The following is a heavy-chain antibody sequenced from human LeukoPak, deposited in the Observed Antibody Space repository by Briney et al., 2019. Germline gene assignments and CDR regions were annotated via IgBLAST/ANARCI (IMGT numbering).Heavy chain of an antibody. V-gene: IGHV4-30-4*01. J-gene: IGHJ4*02. CDR3: ARVYCSGGSCYSGGWSNFDY. D-gene: IGHD2-15*01. CDR2: IYYSGST. Sequence: PSQTLSLTCTVSGGSISSGDYYWSWIRQPPGKGLEWIGYIYYSGSTYYNPSLKSRVTISVDTSKNQFSLKLSSVTAADTAVYYCARVYCSGGSCYSGGWSNFDYWGQGTLVTASS. CDR1: GGSISSGDYY.